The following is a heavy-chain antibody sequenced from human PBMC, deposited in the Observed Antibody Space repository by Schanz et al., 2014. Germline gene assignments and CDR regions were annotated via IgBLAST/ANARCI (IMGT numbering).Heavy chain of an antibody. Sequence: QAHLQESGPGQVRPSEILSLTCTVSGSDIRRFHWSWIRQSPVKGLEWIGYIAYSGSTNYNPSLQSRVTISLDTSQSQFYLRLTSVSSADTAMYYCARVGRDIYGFTTRFDDWGQGTLVAVSS. CDR1: GSDIRRFH. V-gene: IGHV4-59*13. J-gene: IGHJ5*02. CDR2: IAYSGST. D-gene: IGHD3-9*01. CDR3: ARVGRDIYGFTTRFDD.